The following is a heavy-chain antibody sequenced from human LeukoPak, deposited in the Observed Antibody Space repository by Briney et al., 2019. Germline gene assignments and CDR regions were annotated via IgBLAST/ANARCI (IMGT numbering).Heavy chain of an antibody. CDR2: IYYSGST. D-gene: IGHD3-10*01. CDR3: ARHSYGSGSPDGY. J-gene: IGHJ4*02. Sequence: SSETLSLTCTVSGGSISSYYWSWMRQPPGKGLEWIGYIYYSGSTNYNPSLKSRVTISVDTSKNQFSLKLSSVTAADTAVYYCARHSYGSGSPDGYWGQGTLVTVSS. CDR1: GGSISSYY. V-gene: IGHV4-59*08.